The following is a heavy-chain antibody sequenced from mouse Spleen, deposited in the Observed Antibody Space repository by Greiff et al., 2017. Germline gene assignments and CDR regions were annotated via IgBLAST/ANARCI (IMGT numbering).Heavy chain of an antibody. V-gene: IGHV14-4*01. CDR2: IDPENGDT. CDR1: GFNIKDDY. J-gene: IGHJ1*03. D-gene: IGHD4-1*01. Sequence: VQLQQSGAELVRPGASVKLSCTASGFNIKDDYMHWVKQRPEQGLEWIGWIDPENGDTEYASKFQGKATITADTSSNTAYLQLSSLTSEDTAVYYCTLTGTWGYFDGWGTGTTVTVSS. CDR3: TLTGTWGYFDG.